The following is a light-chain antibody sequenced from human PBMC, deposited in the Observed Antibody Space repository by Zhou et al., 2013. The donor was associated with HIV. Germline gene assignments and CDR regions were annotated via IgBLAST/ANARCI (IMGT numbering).Light chain of an antibody. Sequence: DIQMTQSPSSLSASVGDRVTITCRASQTINTFLAWYQQKPGKAPKLLIYDASNLETGVPSRFSGSGSGTDFTLTISSLQPEDVATYYCQQTYSIPPYTFGQGTKLEIK. V-gene: IGKV1-39*01. J-gene: IGKJ2*01. CDR3: QQTYSIPPYT. CDR1: QTINTF. CDR2: DAS.